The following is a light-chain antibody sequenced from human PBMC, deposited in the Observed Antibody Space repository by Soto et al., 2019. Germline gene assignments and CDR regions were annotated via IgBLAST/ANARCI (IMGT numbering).Light chain of an antibody. Sequence: ETVMTQSPATLSVSPGERATLSCRASQNIGSNLAWYQQKPGQAPRLLIYGASTRATGVPARFSGSGSGTEFPLTISSLQSEDFAVYYCQQYNYWPRTFGQGTKVEIK. CDR2: GAS. J-gene: IGKJ1*01. CDR1: QNIGSN. CDR3: QQYNYWPRT. V-gene: IGKV3-15*01.